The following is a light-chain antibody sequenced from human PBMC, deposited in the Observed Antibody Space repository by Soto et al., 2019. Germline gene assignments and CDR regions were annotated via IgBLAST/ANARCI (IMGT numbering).Light chain of an antibody. CDR1: QSVTSSY. V-gene: IGKV3-20*01. CDR3: QQYGSSPQT. CDR2: GAS. J-gene: IGKJ2*01. Sequence: EIVLTQSPGTLSLSPGERATLSCRASQSVTSSYLAWYQQKPGQAPRLLIYGASIMATGIPDRFSGSGSGTDFTLTISRLEPEDFAVYYCQQYGSSPQTFGQGTKLEIK.